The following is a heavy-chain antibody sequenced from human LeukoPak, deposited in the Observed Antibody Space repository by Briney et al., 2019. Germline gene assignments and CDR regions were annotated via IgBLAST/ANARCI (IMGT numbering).Heavy chain of an antibody. CDR1: GYTFTSYD. V-gene: IGHV1-8*01. CDR3: ARGSASDEDAFDI. D-gene: IGHD2-15*01. J-gene: IGHJ3*02. CDR2: MNPNSGDT. Sequence: GASVKVSCKASGYTFTSYDINWVRQATGQGLEWMGWMNPNSGDTGYAQKFQGRATMTRNTSISTAYMELSSLRSEDTAVYYCARGSASDEDAFDIWGQGTMVTVSS.